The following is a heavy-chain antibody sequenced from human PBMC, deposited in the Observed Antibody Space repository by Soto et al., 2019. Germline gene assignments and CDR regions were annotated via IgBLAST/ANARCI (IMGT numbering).Heavy chain of an antibody. V-gene: IGHV3-33*01. CDR2: IWFDGSKK. J-gene: IGHJ6*02. Sequence: QMQLVESGGGVVQPGRSLRLSCAASGFTFRSYGIHWVRLAPGKGLEWVALIWFDGSKKYYVDSVKGRFAVSRDNSKNTLYLQMNSLRVEDTAVYYCARDRLVPYGYGMDVWGQGTTVTVSS. D-gene: IGHD2-2*01. CDR3: ARDRLVPYGYGMDV. CDR1: GFTFRSYG.